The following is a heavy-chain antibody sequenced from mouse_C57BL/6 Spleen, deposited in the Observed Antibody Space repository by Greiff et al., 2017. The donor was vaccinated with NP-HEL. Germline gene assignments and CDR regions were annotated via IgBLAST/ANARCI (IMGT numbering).Heavy chain of an antibody. CDR3: ARYGYDGDFDY. CDR1: GFTFTDYY. J-gene: IGHJ2*01. Sequence: EVMLVESGGGLVQPGGSLSLSCAASGFTFTDYYMSWVRQPPGKALEWLGFIRNKANGYTTEYSASVKGPFTISRDNSQSILYLQMNALRAEDSATYYCARYGYDGDFDYWGQGTTLTVSS. CDR2: IRNKANGYTT. D-gene: IGHD2-3*01. V-gene: IGHV7-3*01.